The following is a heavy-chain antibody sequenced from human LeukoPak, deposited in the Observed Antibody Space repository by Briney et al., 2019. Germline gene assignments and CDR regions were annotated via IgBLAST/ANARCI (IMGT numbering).Heavy chain of an antibody. Sequence: PSETLSLTCTVSGGSISSYYWSWIRQPPGKGLEWIGYIYYSGSTNYNPSLKSRVTISVDTSKNQFSLKLSSVTAADTAVYYCARYVLGPVDAFGIWGQGTMVTVSS. CDR2: IYYSGST. CDR3: ARYVLGPVDAFGI. J-gene: IGHJ3*02. D-gene: IGHD3-16*01. V-gene: IGHV4-59*01. CDR1: GGSISSYY.